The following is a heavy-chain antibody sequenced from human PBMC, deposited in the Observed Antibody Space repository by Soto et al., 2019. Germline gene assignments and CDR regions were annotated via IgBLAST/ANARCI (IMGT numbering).Heavy chain of an antibody. CDR3: ARGLQSLFDY. Sequence: PGGSLRLSCAVSGFSFSSNWMHWFRQAPGKGLVCVARINSDGSTITYADSVKGRFTISRDNSKNTLYVQMTSLRAEDTAVYYCARGLQSLFDYWGQGTLVTVS. CDR1: GFSFSSNW. J-gene: IGHJ4*02. CDR2: INSDGSTI. V-gene: IGHV3-74*01.